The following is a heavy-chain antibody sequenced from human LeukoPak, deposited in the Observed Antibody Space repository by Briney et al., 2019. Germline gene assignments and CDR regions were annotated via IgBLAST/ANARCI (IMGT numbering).Heavy chain of an antibody. CDR3: ARGRGPDYMDV. Sequence: GGSLRLSCAASGFTFSSYAMHWVRQAPGKGLEWVAVISYDGSNKYYADSVKGRFTISRDNSKNTLYLQMNSLRAEDTAVYYCARGRGPDYMDVWGKGTTVTVSS. V-gene: IGHV3-30*04. CDR2: ISYDGSNK. CDR1: GFTFSSYA. J-gene: IGHJ6*03.